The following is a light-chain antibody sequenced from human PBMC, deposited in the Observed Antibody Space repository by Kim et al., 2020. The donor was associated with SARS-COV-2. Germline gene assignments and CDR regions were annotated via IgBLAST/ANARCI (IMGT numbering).Light chain of an antibody. CDR1: RSISSW. V-gene: IGKV1-5*03. CDR3: QQYTNYPWT. Sequence: DIQMTQSPSTLSASVGDRVTITCRASRSISSWLAWYQQKPGKAPKLLIYEASTSQSGVPSRFSGSGSGTEFSLTISSLQPEDFATYYCQQYTNYPWTFGQGTKVDIK. J-gene: IGKJ1*01. CDR2: EAS.